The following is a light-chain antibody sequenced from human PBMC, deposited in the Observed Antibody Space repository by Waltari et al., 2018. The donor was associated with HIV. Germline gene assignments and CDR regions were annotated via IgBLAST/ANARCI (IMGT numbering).Light chain of an antibody. Sequence: DIQMTQSPSSLSASVGDRVTITCRASQSISSYLNWYQQKPGKAPKLLIYAASSLQSGVPSRFSGSGSGTDFTLTINSLQPEDFATYYCQQSYSTPRVFGQGTKLEIK. CDR3: QQSYSTPRV. CDR2: AAS. CDR1: QSISSY. V-gene: IGKV1-39*01. J-gene: IGKJ2*01.